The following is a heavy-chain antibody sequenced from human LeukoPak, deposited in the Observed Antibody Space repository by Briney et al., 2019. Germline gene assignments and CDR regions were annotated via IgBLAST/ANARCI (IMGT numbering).Heavy chain of an antibody. D-gene: IGHD6-19*01. CDR2: IFTAGTT. J-gene: IGHJ4*02. V-gene: IGHV3-53*01. Sequence: GGSLRLSCAASEFIVSSYCMSWVRQAPGKGLEWVAVIFTAGTTSYADSVKGRFTISRDDSKNMVYLQMNGLRAEDTAVYFCAREGYASGWFRLWGQGTLVTVSS. CDR3: AREGYASGWFRL. CDR1: EFIVSSYC.